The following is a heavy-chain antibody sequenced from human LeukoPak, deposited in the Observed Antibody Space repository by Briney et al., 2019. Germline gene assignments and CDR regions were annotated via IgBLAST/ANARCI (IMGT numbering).Heavy chain of an antibody. CDR2: IIPIFGTA. J-gene: IGHJ4*02. Sequence: ASVKVSCKASGYTFTNYAMNWVRQAPGQGLEWMGGIIPIFGTANYAQKFQGRVTITADESTSTAYMELSSLRSEDTAVYYCASGRYYYGSGSYYKSPSFDYWGQGTLVTVSS. V-gene: IGHV1-69*13. CDR1: GYTFTNYA. D-gene: IGHD3-10*01. CDR3: ASGRYYYGSGSYYKSPSFDY.